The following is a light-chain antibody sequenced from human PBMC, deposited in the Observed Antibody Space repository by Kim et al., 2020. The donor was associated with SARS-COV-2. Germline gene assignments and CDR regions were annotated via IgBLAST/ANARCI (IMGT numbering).Light chain of an antibody. Sequence: QSVLTQPPSASGTPGQRVTISCSGTSTNIGDNSVYWYQHLPGTDPKLLINTTDRRPSGVPARFSGSKSATSASLAIGGLRSEDEADYYCAAWDDSLSGWVFGGGTQLTVL. CDR1: STNIGDNS. CDR3: AAWDDSLSGWV. CDR2: TTD. V-gene: IGLV1-47*01. J-gene: IGLJ2*01.